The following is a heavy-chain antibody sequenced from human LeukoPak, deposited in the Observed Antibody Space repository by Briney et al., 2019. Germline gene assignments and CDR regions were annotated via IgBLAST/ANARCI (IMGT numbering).Heavy chain of an antibody. V-gene: IGHV3-23*01. CDR3: AKDPRYYDFWSGYPEPDYFDY. D-gene: IGHD3-3*01. Sequence: GGSLRLSCAASGFTFSSYAMSWVRQAPGKGLEWVSAISGSGGSTYYADSVKGRFTISRDNSKNTLYLQMNSLRAEDTAVYYCAKDPRYYDFWSGYPEPDYFDYWGQGTLVTVSS. J-gene: IGHJ4*02. CDR1: GFTFSSYA. CDR2: ISGSGGST.